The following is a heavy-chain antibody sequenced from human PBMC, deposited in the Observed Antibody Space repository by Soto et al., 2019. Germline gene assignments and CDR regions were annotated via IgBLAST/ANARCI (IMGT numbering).Heavy chain of an antibody. CDR1: GFTFRSYG. V-gene: IGHV3-30*18. J-gene: IGHJ4*02. CDR2: ISYDGSNK. D-gene: IGHD2-2*01. CDR3: AKDGDFVVEPDALSSGYSDF. Sequence: GGSLRLSCAASGFTFRSYGMHWVRQAPGKGLEWVAVISYDGSNKYHADSVKGRFTIARDNSKNTLYLQMNNLRAEDTAVYYCAKDGDFVVEPDALSSGYSDFWGQGTLVTVSS.